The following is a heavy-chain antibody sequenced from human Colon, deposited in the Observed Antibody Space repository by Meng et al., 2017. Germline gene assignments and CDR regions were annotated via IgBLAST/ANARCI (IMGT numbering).Heavy chain of an antibody. CDR1: GGSISRSDW. CDR2: TSHSGST. Sequence: QGRRQGSGPRLVKPSETPSPTCAAPGGSISRSDWWGWVRQPPGKGLEWIGETSHSGSTNYSPSLKSRVTISLDKSKNQLSLKLNSVTAADTAVYYCASSDYYRSDYWGQGTLVTVSS. D-gene: IGHD3-22*01. V-gene: IGHV4-4*02. CDR3: ASSDYYRSDY. J-gene: IGHJ4*02.